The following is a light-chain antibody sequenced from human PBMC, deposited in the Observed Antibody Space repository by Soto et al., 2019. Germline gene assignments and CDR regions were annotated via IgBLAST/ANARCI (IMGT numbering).Light chain of an antibody. CDR2: DAS. CDR3: QQYNSYPWT. CDR1: QSISSW. Sequence: DIPMTQSPSTLSASVGDRVTITCRASQSISSWLAWYQQKAGKAPKLLIYDASSLESGVPSRFSGSGSGTEFTLTISSLQPDDFASYYCQQYNSYPWTFGQGTKVEIK. V-gene: IGKV1-5*01. J-gene: IGKJ1*01.